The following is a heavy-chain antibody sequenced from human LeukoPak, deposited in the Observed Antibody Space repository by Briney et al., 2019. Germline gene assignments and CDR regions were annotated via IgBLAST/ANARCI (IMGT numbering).Heavy chain of an antibody. CDR1: GFSFSSYW. D-gene: IGHD4-17*01. J-gene: IGHJ2*01. V-gene: IGHV3-7*01. CDR2: IKQDGSAK. CDR3: ARRRPKGKNGDDSYWHFDL. Sequence: GGSLRLSCAASGFSFSSYWMSWVRQAPVKGPEWVANIKQDGSAKYYVDSVKGRFTISRDNAKNSVHLQLNSLRADDTAVYYCARRRPKGKNGDDSYWHFDLWGRGTLVTVSS.